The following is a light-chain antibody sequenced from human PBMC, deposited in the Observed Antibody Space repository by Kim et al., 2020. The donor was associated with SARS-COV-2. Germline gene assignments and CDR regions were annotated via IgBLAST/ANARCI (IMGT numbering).Light chain of an antibody. CDR1: ESLLYSDGKTY. CDR2: EVS. V-gene: IGKV2D-29*02. Sequence: GQPASISCKSSESLLYSDGKTYLFWYVQKQGQSPQLLIYEVSNRFSGVSERFSGSGSGTDFTLKISRVETEDVGIYYCMQGVRLYSFGQGTKLEI. J-gene: IGKJ2*03. CDR3: MQGVRLYS.